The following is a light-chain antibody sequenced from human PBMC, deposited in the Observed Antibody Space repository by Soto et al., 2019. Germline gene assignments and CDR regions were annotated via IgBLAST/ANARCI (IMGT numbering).Light chain of an antibody. Sequence: QNVVTQEPSFSVSPGRTVTLTCGLSSGSVSTSYYPSWYQQTPGQAPRTLIYSTNTRSSGVPDRFSGSILGNKAALTITGAQADDESDYYCVLYMGSGFWVFGGGTKLTVL. V-gene: IGLV8-61*01. CDR3: VLYMGSGFWV. CDR2: STN. CDR1: SGSVSTSYY. J-gene: IGLJ3*02.